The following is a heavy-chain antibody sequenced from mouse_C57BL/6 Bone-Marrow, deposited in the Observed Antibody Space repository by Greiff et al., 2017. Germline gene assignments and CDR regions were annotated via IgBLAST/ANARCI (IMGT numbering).Heavy chain of an antibody. Sequence: VQLQQSGPELVKPGDSVKISCKASGYSFTGYFMNWVLQSHGKSLEWIGRINPYNGDTFYNQKFKGKATLTVDKSSSTAHMELRSLTSEDSAVYYCARSGGAWFAYWGQGTLVTVSA. V-gene: IGHV1-20*01. CDR1: GYSFTGYF. J-gene: IGHJ3*01. CDR3: ARSGGAWFAY. D-gene: IGHD3-1*01. CDR2: INPYNGDT.